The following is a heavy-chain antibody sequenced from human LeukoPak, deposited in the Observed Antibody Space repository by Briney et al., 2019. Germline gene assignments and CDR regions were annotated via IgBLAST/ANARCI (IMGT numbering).Heavy chain of an antibody. J-gene: IGHJ6*02. D-gene: IGHD3-3*01. CDR2: IIPIFGTA. CDR1: GGTFSSYA. V-gene: IGHV1-69*13. Sequence: GASVKVSCKASGGTFSSYAISWVRQAPGQGLEWMGGIIPIFGTANYAQKFQGRVTITADESTSTAYMELSSLRSEDTAVYYCAKCITILGDGMDVWGQGTTVTVSS. CDR3: AKCITILGDGMDV.